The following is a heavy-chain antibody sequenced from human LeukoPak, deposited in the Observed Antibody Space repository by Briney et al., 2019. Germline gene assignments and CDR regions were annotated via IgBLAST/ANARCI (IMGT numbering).Heavy chain of an antibody. CDR2: ISSSSSYI. CDR1: GFTFSTYS. J-gene: IGHJ3*02. V-gene: IGHV3-21*01. D-gene: IGHD6-13*01. Sequence: GGSLRLSCAASGFTFSTYSMNWVRQAPGKGLEWVSSISSSSSYIYYADSVKGRFTISRDNAKNSLYLQMNSLRAEDTAVYYCARPQSYSSSWYGDRAFDIWGQGTMVTVSS. CDR3: ARPQSYSSSWYGDRAFDI.